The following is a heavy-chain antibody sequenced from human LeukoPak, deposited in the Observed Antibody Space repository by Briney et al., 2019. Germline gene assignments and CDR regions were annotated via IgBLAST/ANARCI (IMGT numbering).Heavy chain of an antibody. J-gene: IGHJ6*02. CDR3: APLGYCSGGSCPSHYGMDV. CDR2: IYTSGST. V-gene: IGHV4-4*07. CDR1: GGSISSYY. Sequence: SETLSLTCTVSGGSISSYYWSWIRQPAGKGLEWIGRIYTSGSTNYNPSLKSRVTISVDTSKNQFSLKLSSVTAADTAVYYCAPLGYCSGGSCPSHYGMDVWGQGTTVTVSS. D-gene: IGHD2-15*01.